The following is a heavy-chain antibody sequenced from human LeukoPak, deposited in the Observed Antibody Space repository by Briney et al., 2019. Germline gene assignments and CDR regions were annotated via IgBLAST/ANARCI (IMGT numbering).Heavy chain of an antibody. CDR2: ISSSGSDI. Sequence: GGSLRLSCAASGFTFSDYYMSWIRQAPGKGLEGVSYISSSGSDIYYADSVKGRFTISRDNANNSLYLHMNSLRAEDTAVYYCARDYGGSSPFDYWGQGTLVTVSS. J-gene: IGHJ4*02. CDR3: ARDYGGSSPFDY. CDR1: GFTFSDYY. V-gene: IGHV3-11*04. D-gene: IGHD4-23*01.